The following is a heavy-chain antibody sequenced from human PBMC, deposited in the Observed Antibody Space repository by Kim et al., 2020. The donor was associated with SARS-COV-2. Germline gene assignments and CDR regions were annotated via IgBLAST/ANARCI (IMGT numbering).Heavy chain of an antibody. D-gene: IGHD5-12*01. CDR3: AAFPGEQWLLYFEY. Sequence: GGSLRLSCAASGFTFSSYWMTWVRQAPGKGPEWVAKIKQDGGEAYYVGSVRGRFTISRDNDKNSLYLQMNSLRDEDTAEYYCAAFPGEQWLLYFEYWGQGSQVTVSS. CDR2: IKQDGGEA. CDR1: GFTFSSYW. V-gene: IGHV3-7*02. J-gene: IGHJ4*02.